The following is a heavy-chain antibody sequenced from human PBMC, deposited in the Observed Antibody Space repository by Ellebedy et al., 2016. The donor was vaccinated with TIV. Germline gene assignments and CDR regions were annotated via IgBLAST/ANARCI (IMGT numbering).Heavy chain of an antibody. CDR1: GGSDSSRNYC. D-gene: IGHD1-1*01. Sequence: MPSETLSLTCSVSGGSDSSRNYCWAWIRQPPGKGLEWIGSIFYSGTTYYNSSLRSRVTISIDTSKKQFSLNLTAVTAADTGVYYCASDDNSVGGNWWGQGSLVTVSS. CDR3: ASDDNSVGGNW. CDR2: IFYSGTT. V-gene: IGHV4-39*07. J-gene: IGHJ1*01.